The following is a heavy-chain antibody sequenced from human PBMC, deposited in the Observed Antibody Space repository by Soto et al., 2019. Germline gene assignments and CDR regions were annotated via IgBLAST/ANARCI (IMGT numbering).Heavy chain of an antibody. Sequence: SETLSLTCAVYGGSFSGYYWSWIRQPPGKGLEWIGEINHSGSTNYNPSLKSRVTISVDTSKNQFPLKLSSVTAADTAVYYCARNRGDSSSSRPPQYFQHWGQGTLVTVSS. J-gene: IGHJ1*01. V-gene: IGHV4-34*01. D-gene: IGHD6-6*01. CDR3: ARNRGDSSSSRPPQYFQH. CDR1: GGSFSGYY. CDR2: INHSGST.